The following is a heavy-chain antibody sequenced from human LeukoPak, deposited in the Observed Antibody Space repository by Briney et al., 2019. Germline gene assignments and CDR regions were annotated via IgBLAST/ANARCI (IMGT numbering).Heavy chain of an antibody. J-gene: IGHJ4*02. CDR2: IYYTGST. CDR1: GGSISSSSYY. CDR3: ARAPHYYDGSSYYPFDY. V-gene: IGHV4-39*07. Sequence: SETLSLTCTVSGGSISSSSYYWGRIRQPPGKGLEWIGSIYYTGSTYYNPSLKSRVTISVDTSKNQFSLRLNSVTAADTAIYYCARAPHYYDGSSYYPFDYWGQGTLVTVSS. D-gene: IGHD3-22*01.